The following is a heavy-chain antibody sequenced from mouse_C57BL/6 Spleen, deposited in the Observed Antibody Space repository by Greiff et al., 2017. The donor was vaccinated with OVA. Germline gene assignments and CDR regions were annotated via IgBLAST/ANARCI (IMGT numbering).Heavy chain of an antibody. Sequence: QVQLQQSGAELVRPGASVTLSCKASGYTFTDYEMHWVKQTPVHGLEWIGAIDPETGGTAYNQKFKGKAILTADKSSSTAYMELRSLTSEDSAVYYCTREEAYGNFSYWYFDVWGTGTTVTVSS. CDR2: IDPETGGT. CDR3: TREEAYGNFSYWYFDV. D-gene: IGHD2-1*01. J-gene: IGHJ1*03. V-gene: IGHV1-15*01. CDR1: GYTFTDYE.